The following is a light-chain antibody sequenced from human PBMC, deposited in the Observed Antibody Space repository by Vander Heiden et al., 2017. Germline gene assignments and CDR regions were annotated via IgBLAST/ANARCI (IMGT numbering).Light chain of an antibody. Sequence: QSALTQPASVSGSPGQSITISCPGSSSDVGGYNYVSWYQQHPGKAPKLLIDDVSNRPSGVSNRFSGSKSGNTASLTISGLQAEDEADYYCSSYTSSSTYVVFGGGTKLTVL. J-gene: IGLJ2*01. CDR3: SSYTSSSTYVV. CDR2: DVS. V-gene: IGLV2-14*03. CDR1: SSDVGGYNY.